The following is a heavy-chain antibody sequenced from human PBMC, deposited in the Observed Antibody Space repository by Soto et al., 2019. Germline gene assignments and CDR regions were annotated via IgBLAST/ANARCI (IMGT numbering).Heavy chain of an antibody. Sequence: VGSLRLSCAASGFIFKMYWMHWVRQTPGKGLVWISRIYNDGSYTDYADSVKGRFTISRDNVNDTLYLQMNNLRAEDSGLYYCTRGPRPISTGTGAYWGQGTQVTVSS. CDR1: GFIFKMYW. CDR2: IYNDGSYT. CDR3: TRGPRPISTGTGAY. J-gene: IGHJ4*02. D-gene: IGHD3-10*01. V-gene: IGHV3-74*01.